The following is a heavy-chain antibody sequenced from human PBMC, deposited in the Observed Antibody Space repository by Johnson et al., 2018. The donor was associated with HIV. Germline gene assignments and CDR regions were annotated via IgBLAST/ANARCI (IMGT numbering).Heavy chain of an antibody. D-gene: IGHD6-19*01. V-gene: IGHV3-7*01. CDR2: IKQDGSEK. CDR3: AKDQYGSTGRYAFDI. J-gene: IGHJ3*02. Sequence: VQLVESGGGLVQPGGFLRLSCAASGFSFSSYWMSWVRQAPGKGLEWVANIKQDGSEKYYVDSVKGRFTISRDNAKNSLYLQMNSLRAEDTAVYYCAKDQYGSTGRYAFDIWGQGTMVTVSS. CDR1: GFSFSSYW.